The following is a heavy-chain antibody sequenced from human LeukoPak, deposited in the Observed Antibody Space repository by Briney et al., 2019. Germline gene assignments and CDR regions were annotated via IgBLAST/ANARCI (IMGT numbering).Heavy chain of an antibody. J-gene: IGHJ5*02. CDR2: INHSGST. CDR3: ARGGVSTVTTYNWFDP. CDR1: GGSFSDYS. D-gene: IGHD4-17*01. Sequence: SETLSLTCAVYGGSFSDYSWSWIRQPPGKGLEWIGEINHSGSTNYNPSLKSRVTISVDTSTKQFSLKLSSVTAADTAVYSCARGGVSTVTTYNWFDPWGQGTLVTVSS. V-gene: IGHV4-34*01.